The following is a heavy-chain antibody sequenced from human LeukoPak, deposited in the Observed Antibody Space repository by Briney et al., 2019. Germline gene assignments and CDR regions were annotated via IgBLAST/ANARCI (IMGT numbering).Heavy chain of an antibody. CDR2: ISYDGSNK. CDR1: GFTFSSYA. D-gene: IGHD1-14*01. CDR3: TLTTVEGSYYYYYYGMDV. Sequence: GGSLRLSCAASGFTFSSYAMHWVRQAPGKGLEWVAVISYDGSNKYYADSVKGRFTISRDNSKNTLYLQMNSLKTEDTAVYYCTLTTVEGSYYYYYYGMDVWGQGTTVTVSS. J-gene: IGHJ6*02. V-gene: IGHV3-30-3*01.